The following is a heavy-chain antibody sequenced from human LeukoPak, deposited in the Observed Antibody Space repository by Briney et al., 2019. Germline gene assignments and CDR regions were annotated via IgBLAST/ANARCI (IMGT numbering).Heavy chain of an antibody. D-gene: IGHD3-10*01. J-gene: IGHJ4*02. CDR3: ARGFYGSGSHFDY. Sequence: PSVTLSLTCTVSGGSISSSSYYWGWIRQPPGKGLEWIGSIYYSGSTYYNPSLKSRVTISVDMSKNQIALKLSSVTAADTAVYYCARGFYGSGSHFDYWGQGSLVTVSS. CDR2: IYYSGST. CDR1: GGSISSSSYY. V-gene: IGHV4-39*06.